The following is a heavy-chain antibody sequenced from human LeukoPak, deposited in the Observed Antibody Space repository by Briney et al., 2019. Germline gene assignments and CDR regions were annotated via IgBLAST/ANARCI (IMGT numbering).Heavy chain of an antibody. CDR2: IKQDGSEK. J-gene: IGHJ4*02. D-gene: IGHD4-4*01. CDR1: GGSFSGYY. CDR3: ARGQYVL. V-gene: IGHV3-7*01. Sequence: ETLSLTCAVYGGSFSGYYWSWVRQAPGKGLEWVANIKQDGSEKYYVDSVKGRFTISRDNAKNSLYLQMNSLRAEDTAVYYCARGQYVLWGQGTLVTVSS.